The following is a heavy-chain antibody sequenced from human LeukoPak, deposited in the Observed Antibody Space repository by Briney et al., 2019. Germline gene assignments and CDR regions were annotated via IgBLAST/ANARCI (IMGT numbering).Heavy chain of an antibody. Sequence: PSETLSLTCTVSGGSFSSYYWSWIRQPAGKGLEWIGRIYTSGSTNYNPSLKSRVTMSVDTSKNQFSLKLSSVTAADTAVYYCARAQTTYYYDSSGYLNWGQGTLVTVSS. CDR2: IYTSGST. J-gene: IGHJ4*02. CDR3: ARAQTTYYYDSSGYLN. V-gene: IGHV4-4*07. D-gene: IGHD3-22*01. CDR1: GGSFSSYY.